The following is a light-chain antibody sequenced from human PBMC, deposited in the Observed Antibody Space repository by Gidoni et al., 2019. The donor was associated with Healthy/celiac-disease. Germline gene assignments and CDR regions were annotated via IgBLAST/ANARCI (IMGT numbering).Light chain of an antibody. CDR2: GKN. CDR1: SLRSYY. V-gene: IGLV3-19*01. Sequence: SSELTQDPAVSVALGQTVRITCQGDSLRSYYASWYQQKPGQAPVLVIYGKNNRPSGIPDRFSGSSSVNTASLTITGAQAEDEADYYCSSRDSSGNHVVFGGGTKLTVL. J-gene: IGLJ2*01. CDR3: SSRDSSGNHVV.